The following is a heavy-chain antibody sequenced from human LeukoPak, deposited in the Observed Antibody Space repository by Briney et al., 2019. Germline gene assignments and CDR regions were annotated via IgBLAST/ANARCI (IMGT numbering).Heavy chain of an antibody. D-gene: IGHD3-22*01. V-gene: IGHV3-21*01. Sequence: GGSLRLSCAASGFTFSSYSMNWVRQAPGKGLEWVSSTSSSSSYIYYADSVKGRFTISRDNAKNSLYLQMNSLRAEDTAVYYCARDRSRNYYDSSGYSRNDYWGQGTLVTVSS. J-gene: IGHJ4*02. CDR2: TSSSSSYI. CDR3: ARDRSRNYYDSSGYSRNDY. CDR1: GFTFSSYS.